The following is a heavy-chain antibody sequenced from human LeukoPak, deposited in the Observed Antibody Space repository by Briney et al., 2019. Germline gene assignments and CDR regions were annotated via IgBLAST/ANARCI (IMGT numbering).Heavy chain of an antibody. CDR2: ISYDGSNK. D-gene: IGHD3-10*01. V-gene: IGHV3-30*18. J-gene: IGHJ6*02. CDR1: GFTFSSYG. Sequence: GGSLRLSCAASGFTFSSYGMHWVRQAPGKGLEWVAVISYDGSNKYYADSVKGRFTISRDNSKNTLYLQMNSLRAEDTAVYYCAKDQYYGSGKAPDYYGMDVWGQGTTVTVSS. CDR3: AKDQYYGSGKAPDYYGMDV.